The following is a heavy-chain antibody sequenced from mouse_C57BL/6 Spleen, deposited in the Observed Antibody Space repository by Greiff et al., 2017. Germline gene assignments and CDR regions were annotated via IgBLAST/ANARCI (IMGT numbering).Heavy chain of an antibody. Sequence: QVQLQQPGAELVKPGASVKMSCKASGYTFTSYWITWVKQRPGQGLEWIGDIYPGSGSTNYNEKFKSKATLTVDTSSRTAYMQLSSLTSEDSAVYYCAREASSGYVWFAYWGQGTLVTVSA. J-gene: IGHJ3*01. CDR2: IYPGSGST. CDR1: GYTFTSYW. V-gene: IGHV1-55*01. CDR3: AREASSGYVWFAY. D-gene: IGHD3-2*02.